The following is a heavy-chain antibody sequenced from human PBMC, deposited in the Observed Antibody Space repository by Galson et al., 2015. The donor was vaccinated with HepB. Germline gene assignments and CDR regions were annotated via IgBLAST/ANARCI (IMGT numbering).Heavy chain of an antibody. CDR1: GFSFSRCG. V-gene: IGHV3-33*07. J-gene: IGHJ4*02. D-gene: IGHD6-19*01. CDR2: IWFDGSNQ. CDR3: ATTKYSSGFYYFDY. Sequence: SLRLSCAASGFSFSRCGMYWVRQAPGKGLEWVAYIWFDGSNQFYGDSVKGRFTISRDNSNNTVSLQMSSLRLEDTAVYYCATTKYSSGFYYFDYWGQGTLVTVSS.